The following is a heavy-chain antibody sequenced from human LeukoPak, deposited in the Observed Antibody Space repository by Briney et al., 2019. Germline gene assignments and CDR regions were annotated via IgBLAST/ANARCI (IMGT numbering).Heavy chain of an antibody. D-gene: IGHD6-13*01. CDR1: GFTFSSNW. J-gene: IGHJ4*02. CDR2: INEDGSTT. Sequence: GGSLRLSCAASGFTFSSNWMHWVRQAPGKGLVWVSRINEDGSTTNYADSVKGRSTIFRDNAKNTLYLQMNSLRTEDTAVYYCASGLYINSWGDYWGQGTLVTVSS. CDR3: ASGLYINSWGDY. V-gene: IGHV3-74*01.